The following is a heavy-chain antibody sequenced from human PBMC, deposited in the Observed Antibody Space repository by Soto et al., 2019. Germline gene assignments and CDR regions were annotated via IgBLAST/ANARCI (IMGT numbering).Heavy chain of an antibody. V-gene: IGHV4-31*03. CDR1: GGSISSGGYY. CDR3: ARDIVVVPAATRDYYYYYGMDV. CDR2: IYYSGST. J-gene: IGHJ6*02. D-gene: IGHD2-2*01. Sequence: QVQLQESGPGLVKPSQTLSLTCTVSGGSISSGGYYWSWIRQHPGKGLEWIGYIYYSGSTYYNPSLKSRVTISVDTSKNQFSLKLSSVTAADTAVYYCARDIVVVPAATRDYYYYYGMDVWGQGTTVTVSS.